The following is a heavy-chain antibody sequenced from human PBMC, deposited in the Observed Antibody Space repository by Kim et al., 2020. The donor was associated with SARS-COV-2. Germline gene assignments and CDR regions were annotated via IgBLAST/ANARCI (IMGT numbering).Heavy chain of an antibody. CDR2: IIPIFGTA. D-gene: IGHD1-26*01. CDR3: AREKEVVSGSYDA. CDR1: GGTFSSYA. Sequence: SVKVSCKASGGTFSSYAISWVRQAPGQGLEWMGGIIPIFGTANYAQKFQGRVTITADESTSTAYMELSSLRSEDTAVHYCAREKEVVSGSYDAWGPGTLVTVSS. J-gene: IGHJ5*02. V-gene: IGHV1-69*13.